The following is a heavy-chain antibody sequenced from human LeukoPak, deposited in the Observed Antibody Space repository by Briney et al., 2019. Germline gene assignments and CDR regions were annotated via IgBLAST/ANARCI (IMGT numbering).Heavy chain of an antibody. D-gene: IGHD6-6*01. CDR3: ARSPDSSIFDI. CDR2: IYYSGST. V-gene: IGHV4-39*01. J-gene: IGHJ3*02. Sequence: PSETLSLTCTVSGASISSSSYYWGWIRQPRGKGMEWIVSIYYSGSTYYSPSRKSRITISRKRTKKQFSLKVNSVTAADTAVYYCARSPDSSIFDIWGQGTMVTVSS. CDR1: GASISSSSYY.